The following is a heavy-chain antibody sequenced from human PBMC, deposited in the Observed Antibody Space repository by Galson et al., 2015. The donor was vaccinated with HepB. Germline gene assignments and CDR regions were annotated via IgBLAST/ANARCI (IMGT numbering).Heavy chain of an antibody. Sequence: SLRLSCAASGFTFSSYSMNWVRQAPGKGLEWVSYISSSSSTIYYADSVKGRFTISRDNAKNSLYLQMNSLRAEDTAVYYCARDTASWQDGYYFDYWGQGTLVTVSS. CDR1: GFTFSSYS. D-gene: IGHD6-13*01. J-gene: IGHJ4*02. CDR2: ISSSSSTI. V-gene: IGHV3-48*01. CDR3: ARDTASWQDGYYFDY.